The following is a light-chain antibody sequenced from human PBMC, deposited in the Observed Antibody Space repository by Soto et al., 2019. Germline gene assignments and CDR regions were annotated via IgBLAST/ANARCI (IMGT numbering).Light chain of an antibody. CDR2: AAS. CDR1: QSISKY. V-gene: IGKV1-39*01. Sequence: DIQMTQSPSSLSASVGDRVTITCRASQSISKYLNWYQQKPGKTPNLLVYAASNLRGGVPSRFSGSGSGTVFTLTINSLQPEDFATYYCQQIHSTSSYTFGQGTKVDI. CDR3: QQIHSTSSYT. J-gene: IGKJ2*01.